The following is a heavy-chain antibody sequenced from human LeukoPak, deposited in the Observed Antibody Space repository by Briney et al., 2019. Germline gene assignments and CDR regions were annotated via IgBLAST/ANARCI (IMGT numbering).Heavy chain of an antibody. CDR1: GYTFTSYG. J-gene: IGHJ6*02. V-gene: IGHV1-18*01. CDR2: ISAYNGNT. D-gene: IGHD1-26*01. CDR3: ARDPMNPSGSYYSPYYYYGMDV. Sequence: ASVKVSCKASGYTFTSYGISWVRQAPGQGREWMGWISAYNGNTNYAQKLQGRVTMTTDTSTSTAYMELRSLRSDDTAVYYCARDPMNPSGSYYSPYYYYGMDVWGQGTTVTVSS.